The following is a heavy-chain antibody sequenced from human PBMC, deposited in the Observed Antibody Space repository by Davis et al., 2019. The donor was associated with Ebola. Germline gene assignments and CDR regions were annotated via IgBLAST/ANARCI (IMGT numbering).Heavy chain of an antibody. CDR2: ISADGAGS. V-gene: IGHV3-23*01. CDR3: ARRPVGSHTWYFEL. CDR1: GFTFMTFD. D-gene: IGHD1-26*01. Sequence: GGSLRPSCAVSGFTFMTFDMAWVRQAPGKGLEWVSAISADGAGSYYTDSVKGRFIVSRDTSKNTLDLQMNGLRAEDTALYHCARRPVGSHTWYFELWGRGTLVTVSS. J-gene: IGHJ2*01.